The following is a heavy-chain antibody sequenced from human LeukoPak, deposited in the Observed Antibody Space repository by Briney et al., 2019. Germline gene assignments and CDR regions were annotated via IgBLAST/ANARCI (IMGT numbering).Heavy chain of an antibody. CDR1: GYTLTELS. V-gene: IGHV1-24*01. D-gene: IGHD6-13*01. J-gene: IGHJ4*02. CDR2: FDPEDGET. CDR3: ATSVGDNSWYREDY. Sequence: ASVKVSCKVSGYTLTELSMHWVRQAPGKGLEWMGGFDPEDGETIYAQKFQGRVTMTEDTSTDTAYMELSSLRSEDTAVYYCATSVGDNSWYREDYWGQGTLVTVSS.